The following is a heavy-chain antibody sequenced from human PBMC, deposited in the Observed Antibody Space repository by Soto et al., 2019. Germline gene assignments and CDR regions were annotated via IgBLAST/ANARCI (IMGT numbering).Heavy chain of an antibody. CDR3: AREDDSSGYAGTFRH. CDR1: GFTFSSYA. CDR2: ISSSGGST. Sequence: LRLSCAASGFTFSSYAMSWVRQAPGKGLEWVSAISSSGGSTYYADSVKGRFTISRDNSKNTLYLQMNSLRAEDTALYYCAREDDSSGYAGTFRHWGQGTLVTVSS. J-gene: IGHJ1*01. D-gene: IGHD3-22*01. V-gene: IGHV3-23*01.